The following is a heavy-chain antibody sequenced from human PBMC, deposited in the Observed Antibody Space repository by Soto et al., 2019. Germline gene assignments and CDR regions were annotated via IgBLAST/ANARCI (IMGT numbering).Heavy chain of an antibody. CDR1: GGSRSSSSYY. CDR3: ARHTGGDSSSWYGYYYYMDV. D-gene: IGHD6-13*01. Sequence: SHTLSLTWTVCGGSRSSSSYYGVGARHPPGKGLEWIGSIYYSGSTYYNPSLKSRVTISVDTSKNQFSLKLSSVTAADPAVYYCARHTGGDSSSWYGYYYYMDVWGKGTTVT. V-gene: IGHV4-39*01. J-gene: IGHJ6*03. CDR2: IYYSGST.